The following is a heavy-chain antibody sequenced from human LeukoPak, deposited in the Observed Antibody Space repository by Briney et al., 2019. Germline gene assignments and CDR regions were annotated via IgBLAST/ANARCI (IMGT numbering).Heavy chain of an antibody. CDR1: GFTVSSNY. CDR2: IYSGGST. CDR3: STDPRLLIY. J-gene: IGHJ4*01. Sequence: PGGSLRLSCAASGFTVSSNYMSWVRQAPGKGLEWVSVIYSGGSTYYADSVKGRFTISRDNAKSSLYLQMNSLRPEDTALYYCSTDPRLLIYWGHGTLVTVAS. D-gene: IGHD2-8*01. V-gene: IGHV3-53*01.